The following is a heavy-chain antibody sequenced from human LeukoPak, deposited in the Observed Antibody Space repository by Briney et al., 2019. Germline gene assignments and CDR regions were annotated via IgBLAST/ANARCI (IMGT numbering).Heavy chain of an antibody. J-gene: IGHJ4*02. Sequence: ASVKVSCKASGYSFTDKYMHWVRQAPGQGLEWMGWINPNSGGTNYAQKFQGRVTMTTDTSMSTAYMELSRLGSDDTAVYYCARTAPFKLGATLTFDYWGQGTLVTVSS. CDR1: GYSFTDKY. V-gene: IGHV1-2*02. D-gene: IGHD1-26*01. CDR2: INPNSGGT. CDR3: ARTAPFKLGATLTFDY.